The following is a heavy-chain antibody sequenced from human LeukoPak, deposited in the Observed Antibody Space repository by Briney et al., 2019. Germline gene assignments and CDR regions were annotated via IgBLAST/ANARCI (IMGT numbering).Heavy chain of an antibody. D-gene: IGHD1-1*01. CDR2: IGTAGDT. CDR3: ARVAKERVGGVYYFDY. CDR1: GFTFSDYD. V-gene: IGHV3-13*01. Sequence: GGSLRLSCAASGFTFSDYDMHWVRQAAGEGLEWVSAIGTAGDTYYTGSVKGRFTISRENAKNSLYLQMNSLRAGDTAVYYCARVAKERVGGVYYFDYWGQGTLVTVSS. J-gene: IGHJ4*02.